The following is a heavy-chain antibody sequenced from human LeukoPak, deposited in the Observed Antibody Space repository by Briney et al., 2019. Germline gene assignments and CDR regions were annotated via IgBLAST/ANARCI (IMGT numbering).Heavy chain of an antibody. V-gene: IGHV4-59*01. CDR2: IYYSGST. Sequence: SETLSLTCTVSGGSISSYYWSWIRRPPGKGLEWIGYIYYSGSTNYNPSLKSRLNISVDTSKNQFYLNLSSVTAADTAVYYCARGGAIAATIYSYWGQGTLVTVSS. D-gene: IGHD5-12*01. J-gene: IGHJ4*02. CDR3: ARGGAIAATIYSY. CDR1: GGSISSYY.